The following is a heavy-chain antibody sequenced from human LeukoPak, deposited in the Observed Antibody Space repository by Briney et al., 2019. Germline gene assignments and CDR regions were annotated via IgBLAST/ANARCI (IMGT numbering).Heavy chain of an antibody. CDR2: INHSGST. Sequence: PSETLSLTCAVYGGSFSGYYWSWIRQPPGKGLEWIGEINHSGSTNYNPSLKSRVTISVDTSKNQFSLKLSSVTAADTAVYYCARVVYDFWSGLTYYYDSSGSIRAFDIWGQGTMVTVSS. CDR3: ARVVYDFWSGLTYYYDSSGSIRAFDI. J-gene: IGHJ3*02. V-gene: IGHV4-34*01. D-gene: IGHD3-22*01. CDR1: GGSFSGYY.